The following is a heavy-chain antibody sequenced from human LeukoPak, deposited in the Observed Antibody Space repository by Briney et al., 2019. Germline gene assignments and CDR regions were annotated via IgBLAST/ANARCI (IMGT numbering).Heavy chain of an antibody. CDR1: GFTFSSYE. Sequence: GGSLRLSCAASGFTFSSYEMNWVRQAPGKGLEWVSYISSSSSTIYYADSVKGRFTISRDNAKNSLFLQMNSLRAEDTGLYYCARATTAKRGSEGYWGRGTLVTVSS. V-gene: IGHV3-48*03. D-gene: IGHD4-11*01. CDR3: ARATTAKRGSEGY. J-gene: IGHJ4*02. CDR2: ISSSSSTI.